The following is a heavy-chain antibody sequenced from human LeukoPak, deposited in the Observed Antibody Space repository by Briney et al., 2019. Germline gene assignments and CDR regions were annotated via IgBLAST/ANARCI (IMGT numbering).Heavy chain of an antibody. CDR1: GFTFSSYG. CDR3: AKGGGDFGAKDY. CDR2: ISYDGSNK. J-gene: IGHJ4*02. D-gene: IGHD2-21*01. V-gene: IGHV3-30*18. Sequence: GGSLRLSCAASGFTFSSYGMHWVRQAPGKGLEWVAVISYDGSNKYYADSVKGRFTISRDNSKNTLYLQMNSLRAEDTAVYYCAKGGGDFGAKDYWGQGTLVTVSS.